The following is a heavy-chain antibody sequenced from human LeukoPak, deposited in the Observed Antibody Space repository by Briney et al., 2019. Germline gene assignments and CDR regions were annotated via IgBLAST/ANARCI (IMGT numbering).Heavy chain of an antibody. D-gene: IGHD2-2*01. Sequence: GGSLRLSCAASGFTFSDAWMSWVRQTPGKGLEWVGRIKSNTDGGTTDFAAPVKGRFTISRDDSENALYLQMNSLKTEDTAVYYCTTQLLFEHNFDYWGQGTLVTVSS. V-gene: IGHV3-15*01. CDR1: GFTFSDAW. CDR3: TTQLLFEHNFDY. J-gene: IGHJ4*02. CDR2: IKSNTDGGTT.